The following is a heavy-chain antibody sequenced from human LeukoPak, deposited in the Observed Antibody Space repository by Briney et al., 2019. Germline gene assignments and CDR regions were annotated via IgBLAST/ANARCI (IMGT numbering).Heavy chain of an antibody. CDR1: GFTFSSNY. V-gene: IGHV3-66*01. CDR3: ARGVGAAAGTIWFDP. J-gene: IGHJ5*02. Sequence: PGGSLRLSCAASGFTFSSNYMSWLRQAPGKGLEGGSVIYSGGSTYYADSVKGRFTISRDNSKNTLYLQMNSLRAEDTAVYYCARGVGAAAGTIWFDPWGQGALVTVSS. CDR2: IYSGGST. D-gene: IGHD6-13*01.